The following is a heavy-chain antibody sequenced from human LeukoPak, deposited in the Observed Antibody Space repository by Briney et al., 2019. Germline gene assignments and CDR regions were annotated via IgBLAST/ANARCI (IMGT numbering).Heavy chain of an antibody. CDR3: ARLIMKTQWLGVFDY. D-gene: IGHD6-19*01. Sequence: SETLSLTCAVYGGSLSGYSWSCIRQPPGKRLEWIVEIYHSGSNNYTPSLKSRVTIYVDTPKNNFSLKLRSVTAADTPVYFCARLIMKTQWLGVFDYWGQGSLVSVSS. CDR1: GGSLSGYS. J-gene: IGHJ4*02. CDR2: IYHSGSN. V-gene: IGHV4-34*01.